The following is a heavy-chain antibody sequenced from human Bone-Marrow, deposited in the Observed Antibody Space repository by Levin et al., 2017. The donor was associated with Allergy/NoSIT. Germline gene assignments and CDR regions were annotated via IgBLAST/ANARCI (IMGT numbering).Heavy chain of an antibody. J-gene: IGHJ3*02. V-gene: IGHV3-23*01. Sequence: LSLTCAASGFMFSSSAMSWVRQAPGKGLEWVSSISGSDYTTYYTDSVKGRLTISRDNSKNTIYLQMDSLRAEDTAIYYCAKVRRGLDAFDIWGQGTMVTFSS. D-gene: IGHD3/OR15-3a*01. CDR1: GFMFSSSA. CDR3: AKVRRGLDAFDI. CDR2: ISGSDYTT.